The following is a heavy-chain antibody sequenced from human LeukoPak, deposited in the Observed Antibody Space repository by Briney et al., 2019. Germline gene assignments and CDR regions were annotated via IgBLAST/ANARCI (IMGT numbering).Heavy chain of an antibody. D-gene: IGHD6-19*01. CDR1: GFRFKNFA. CDR3: AKEWQWLVSSPDAFDI. J-gene: IGHJ3*02. Sequence: PTGGSLRLSCAASGFRFKNFAMTWVRQAAGKGLGWVSTISASGGGAYYADSVKGRFTISRDNSKDTLSLQMISLRAGDTAVYYCAKEWQWLVSSPDAFDIWGQGTMVTVSS. CDR2: ISASGGGA. V-gene: IGHV3-23*01.